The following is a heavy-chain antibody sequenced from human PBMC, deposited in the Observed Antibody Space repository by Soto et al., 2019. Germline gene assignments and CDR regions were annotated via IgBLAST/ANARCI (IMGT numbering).Heavy chain of an antibody. Sequence: GSLRLSCAASRFTFSTYWMTWVRQTPGKGLEWVANIHQDGNEKYYMDSGKGRFTISRDNAKNSLYLQMTSLRAEDTAVYYCAGGNALDVWGQGTTVTVSS. V-gene: IGHV3-7*01. CDR3: AGGNALDV. CDR1: RFTFSTYW. CDR2: IHQDGNEK. J-gene: IGHJ6*02.